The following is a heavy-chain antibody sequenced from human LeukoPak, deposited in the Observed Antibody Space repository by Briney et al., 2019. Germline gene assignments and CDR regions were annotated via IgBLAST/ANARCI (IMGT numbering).Heavy chain of an antibody. V-gene: IGHV3-21*01. CDR2: ISTSGGLSSV. D-gene: IGHD2/OR15-2a*01. Sequence: GGSLRLSCAASGFIFSSFSVNWVRQAPGKGLEWVSCISTSGGLSSVYYADSVKGRFTISRDNARNTVSLQMNNLRAEDTAVYYCVTFYETYWGRGTLVTVSS. CDR3: VTFYETY. J-gene: IGHJ4*02. CDR1: GFIFSSFS.